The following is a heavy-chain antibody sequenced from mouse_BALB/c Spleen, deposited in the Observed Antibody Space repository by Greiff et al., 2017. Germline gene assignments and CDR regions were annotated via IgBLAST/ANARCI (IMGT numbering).Heavy chain of an antibody. J-gene: IGHJ3*01. CDR3: ARDSLLRLRGFAY. D-gene: IGHD1-2*01. CDR1: GFTFSSFG. V-gene: IGHV5-17*02. Sequence: LVESGGGLVQPGGSRKLSCAASGFTFSSFGMHWVRQAPEKGLEWVAYISSGSSTIYYADTVKGRFTISRDNPKNTLFLQMTSLRSEDTAMYYCARDSLLRLRGFAYWGQGTLVTVSA. CDR2: ISSGSSTI.